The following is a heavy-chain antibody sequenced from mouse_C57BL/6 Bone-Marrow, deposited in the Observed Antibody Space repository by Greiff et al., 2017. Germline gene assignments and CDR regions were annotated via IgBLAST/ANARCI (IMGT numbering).Heavy chain of an antibody. CDR2: IDPETGGT. CDR3: TRREYYYGSSSFDY. J-gene: IGHJ2*01. V-gene: IGHV1-15*01. CDR1: GHTFTDYE. D-gene: IGHD1-1*01. Sequence: VQLQQSGAELVRPGASVTLSCKASGHTFTDYEMHWVKQTPVHGLEWIGAIDPETGGTAYNQKFKGKAILTADKSSSTAYMELRSLTSEDSAVYYCTRREYYYGSSSFDYWGQGTTLTVSS.